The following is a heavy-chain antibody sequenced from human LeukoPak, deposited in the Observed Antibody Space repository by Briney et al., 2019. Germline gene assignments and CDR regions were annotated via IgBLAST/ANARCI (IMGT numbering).Heavy chain of an antibody. CDR3: ARGKRIQLWPRVASYFDY. V-gene: IGHV4-34*01. Sequence: SETLSLTCAVYGGSFSGCYWSRIRQPPGKGLEWIGEINHSGSTNYNPSLKSRVTISVDTSKNQFSLKLSSVTAADTAVYYCARGKRIQLWPRVASYFDYWGQGTLVTVSS. J-gene: IGHJ4*02. D-gene: IGHD5-18*01. CDR2: INHSGST. CDR1: GGSFSGCY.